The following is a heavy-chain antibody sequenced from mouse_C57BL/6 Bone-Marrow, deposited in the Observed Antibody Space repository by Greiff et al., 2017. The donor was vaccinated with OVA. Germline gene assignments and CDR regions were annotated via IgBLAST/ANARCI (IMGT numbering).Heavy chain of an antibody. J-gene: IGHJ1*03. D-gene: IGHD2-3*01. CDR3: AKGDGSWYFDV. Sequence: QVQLQQSGPGLVQPSQSLSITCTVSGFSLTSYGVHWVRQPPGKGLEWLGVIWSGGSTDYNAAFISRLSISKDNSKSQVFFKMNSLQADDTAIYYCAKGDGSWYFDVWGTGTTVTVSS. CDR1: GFSLTSYG. CDR2: IWSGGST. V-gene: IGHV2-4*01.